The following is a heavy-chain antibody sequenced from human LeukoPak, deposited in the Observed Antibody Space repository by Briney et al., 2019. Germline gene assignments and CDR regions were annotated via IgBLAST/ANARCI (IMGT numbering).Heavy chain of an antibody. D-gene: IGHD3-22*01. CDR3: ARDFRWASTDYYDSSGPRGY. Sequence: PGRSLRLSCAASGFTFSSYAMHWVRQAPGKGLEWVAVISYDGSNKYYADSVKGRFTISRDNSKNTLYLQMNSLRAEDAAVYYCARDFRWASTDYYDSSGPRGYWGQETLVTVSS. CDR2: ISYDGSNK. CDR1: GFTFSSYA. J-gene: IGHJ4*02. V-gene: IGHV3-30-3*01.